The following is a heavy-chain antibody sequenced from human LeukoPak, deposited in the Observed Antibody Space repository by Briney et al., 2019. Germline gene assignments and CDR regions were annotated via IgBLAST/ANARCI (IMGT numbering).Heavy chain of an antibody. Sequence: PGMPLRLSCAASGFTFSSYGMHWVRQAPGKGLEWVADIWYDGSNKYYADSVKGRFTISRDNSKNTLYLQMNSLRAEDTAVYYCARDAFYYDYVWGSYRPMYYFDYWGQGTLVTVSS. CDR2: IWYDGSNK. D-gene: IGHD3-16*02. V-gene: IGHV3-33*01. CDR3: ARDAFYYDYVWGSYRPMYYFDY. CDR1: GFTFSSYG. J-gene: IGHJ4*02.